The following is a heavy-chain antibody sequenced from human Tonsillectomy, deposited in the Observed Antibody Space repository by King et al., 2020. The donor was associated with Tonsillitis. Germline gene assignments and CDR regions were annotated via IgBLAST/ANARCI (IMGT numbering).Heavy chain of an antibody. D-gene: IGHD2-15*01. CDR2: INHSGST. CDR3: ARGNLLATVYYFDY. Sequence: VQLQQWGAGLLKPSETLSLTCAVYGGSFSGYYWSWIRQPPGKGLEWIGEINHSGSTNYNPSLKSRGPISVDTSKNQFSLKLSSVTAADTAVYYCARGNLLATVYYFDYWGQGTLVTVSS. V-gene: IGHV4-34*01. CDR1: GGSFSGYY. J-gene: IGHJ4*02.